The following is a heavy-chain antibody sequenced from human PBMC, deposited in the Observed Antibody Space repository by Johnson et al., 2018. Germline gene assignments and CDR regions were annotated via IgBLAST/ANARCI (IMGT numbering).Heavy chain of an antibody. J-gene: IGHJ1*01. D-gene: IGHD4-23*01. CDR1: GGSLSGYY. CDR2: INHRGST. CDR3: SRGVTDQH. V-gene: IGHV4-34*01. Sequence: QVQLQQWGAGLLKXSETLSLSCAVYGGSLSGYYWSWIRQPPGKGLEWIGEINHRGSTNYNSSLKSRVTISIDTSKNQFSLKVSSVTAADTAVYYCSRGVTDQHWSQGTLVTVSS.